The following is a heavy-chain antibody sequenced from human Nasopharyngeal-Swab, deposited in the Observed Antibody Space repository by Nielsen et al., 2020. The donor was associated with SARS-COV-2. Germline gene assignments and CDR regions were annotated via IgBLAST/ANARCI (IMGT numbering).Heavy chain of an antibody. CDR2: ISWNSVTI. D-gene: IGHD6-6*01. J-gene: IGHJ4*02. CDR1: GFSFDDYA. V-gene: IGHV3-9*01. Sequence: SLKISCVASGFSFDDYAMHWVRQTPGKGLEWVSGISWNSVTIGYADSVKGRFTVSRDNAKDSLYLQMNSLRIEDTAVYFCARIGYSSSSTDYWGQGTLVTVSS. CDR3: ARIGYSSSSTDY.